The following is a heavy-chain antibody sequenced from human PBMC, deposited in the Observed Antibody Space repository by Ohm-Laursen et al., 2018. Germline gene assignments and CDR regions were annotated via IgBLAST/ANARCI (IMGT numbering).Heavy chain of an antibody. CDR2: INSDGSST. D-gene: IGHD3-10*01. Sequence: GSLRLSCTASGFTFSSYAMSWVRQAPEKGLGWVSRINSDGSSTSYADSVKGRFTISRDNAKNTLYLQMNSLRAEDTAVYYCASRVYGDAFDIWGQGTMVTVSS. CDR1: GFTFSSYA. J-gene: IGHJ3*02. V-gene: IGHV3-74*01. CDR3: ASRVYGDAFDI.